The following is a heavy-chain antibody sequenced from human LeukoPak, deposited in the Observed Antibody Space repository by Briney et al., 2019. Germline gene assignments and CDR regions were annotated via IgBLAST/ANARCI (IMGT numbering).Heavy chain of an antibody. CDR2: MSGSGGST. J-gene: IGHJ3*02. D-gene: IGHD5-18*01. Sequence: PGGSLRLSCAASGFTFSSFPMSWVRQAPGKGLEWVSGMSGSGGSTYYADSVKGRFTISRDNSKNTLYLQMNTLRAEDTAVYYCAKDREYSYVYDAFDIWGQGTLVTVSS. V-gene: IGHV3-23*01. CDR1: GFTFSSFP. CDR3: AKDREYSYVYDAFDI.